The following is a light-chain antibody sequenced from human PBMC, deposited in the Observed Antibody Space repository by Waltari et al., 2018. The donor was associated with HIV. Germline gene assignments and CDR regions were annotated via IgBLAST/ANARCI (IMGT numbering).Light chain of an antibody. J-gene: IGLJ2*01. V-gene: IGLV1-40*01. CDR2: GNT. Sequence: QSVLTQPPSVSGAPVQRVTISCTGSSSNIGAGFDVPWYQQLQGTAPKLLLYGNTNRPSGVPDRFSGSKSGTSASLAITGLQAEDEADYYCQSYDSSLSGLLFGGGTKLTVL. CDR3: QSYDSSLSGLL. CDR1: SSNIGAGFD.